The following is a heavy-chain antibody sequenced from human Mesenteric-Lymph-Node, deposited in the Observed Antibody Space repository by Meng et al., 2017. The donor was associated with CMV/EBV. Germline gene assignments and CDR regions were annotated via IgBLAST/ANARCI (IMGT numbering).Heavy chain of an antibody. V-gene: IGHV1-2*06. D-gene: IGHD3-16*01. CDR1: GYSFTGYY. CDR2: INPNSGGT. J-gene: IGHJ4*02. CDR3: ARNQGGPVDY. Sequence: VYCKASGYSFTGYYIHWVRQAPGQGLEWMGHINPNSGGTNCAQKFQGRVTMTRDTSLSTAYMELSRLTSDDTAVYYCARNQGGPVDYWGQGTLVTVSS.